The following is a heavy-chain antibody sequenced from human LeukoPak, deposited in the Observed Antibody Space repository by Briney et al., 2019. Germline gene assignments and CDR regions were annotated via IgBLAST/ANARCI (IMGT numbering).Heavy chain of an antibody. J-gene: IGHJ4*02. CDR2: ISGSGGST. Sequence: PGGSLRLSCAASGFTFSSYAMSWVRQAPGKGLEWVSAISGSGGSTYYADSVKGRFTISRDNSKNTLYLQMNSLRAEDTAVYYCAKLLYSRVIQLWLHYWGQGTLVTVSS. D-gene: IGHD5-18*01. V-gene: IGHV3-23*01. CDR1: GFTFSSYA. CDR3: AKLLYSRVIQLWLHY.